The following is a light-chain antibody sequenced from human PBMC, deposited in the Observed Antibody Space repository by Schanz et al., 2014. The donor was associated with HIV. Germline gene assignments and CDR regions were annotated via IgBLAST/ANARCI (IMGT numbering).Light chain of an antibody. J-gene: IGKJ4*01. CDR3: QQYNNWPPLT. CDR1: QSISSW. V-gene: IGKV1-5*03. CDR2: KAS. Sequence: DIQMAQSPSTLSASIGDRVTLTCRASQSISSWLAWYQQKPGKAPRLLIYKASSLESGVPSRFSGRGSGTEFTLTISSLQPDDFAVYYCQQYNNWPPLTFGGGTKVELK.